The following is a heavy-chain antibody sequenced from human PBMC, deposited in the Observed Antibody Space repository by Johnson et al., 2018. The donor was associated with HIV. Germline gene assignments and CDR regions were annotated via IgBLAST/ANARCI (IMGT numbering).Heavy chain of an antibody. CDR2: ISYDGSNK. Sequence: QAQLVESGGGVVQPGRSLRLSCAASGFTFSSYAMHWVRQAPGKGLEWVAVISYDGSNKYYADSVKGRFTISRDNSKNTLFLQMNSLRAEDTAVYYCARDMEAYCSGVSCYSAAFDIWGQGTMVTVSS. CDR3: ARDMEAYCSGVSCYSAAFDI. D-gene: IGHD2-15*01. V-gene: IGHV3-30-3*01. J-gene: IGHJ3*02. CDR1: GFTFSSYA.